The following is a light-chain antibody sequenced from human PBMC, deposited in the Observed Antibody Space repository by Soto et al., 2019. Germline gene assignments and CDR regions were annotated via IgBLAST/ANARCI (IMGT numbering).Light chain of an antibody. CDR1: SSDIGRYDY. CDR2: DVY. J-gene: IGLJ1*01. V-gene: IGLV2-14*03. Sequence: QSALTQPASVSGSPGQSITISCTGTSSDIGRYDYVSWYQQHPGKAPKFIIYDVYSRPSGVSNRFSGSKSGNTASLTISGLQPEDEADYFCRSYTSSNSLVFGPGTNVTVL. CDR3: RSYTSSNSLV.